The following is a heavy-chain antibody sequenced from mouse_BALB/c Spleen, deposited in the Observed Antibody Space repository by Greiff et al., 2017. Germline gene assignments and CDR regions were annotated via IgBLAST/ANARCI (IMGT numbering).Heavy chain of an antibody. CDR3: ARRCITTYYFDY. J-gene: IGHJ2*01. V-gene: IGHV14-3*02. CDR1: GFNINDTY. D-gene: IGHD1-1*01. Sequence: VQLKESGAELVKPGASVKLSCTASGFNINDTYMHWVKQRPEQGLEWIGRIDPANGNTKYDPKFQGKATITADTSSNTAYLQLRSLTAEDTAVYYSARRCITTYYFDYWGQGTTLTVSS. CDR2: IDPANGNT.